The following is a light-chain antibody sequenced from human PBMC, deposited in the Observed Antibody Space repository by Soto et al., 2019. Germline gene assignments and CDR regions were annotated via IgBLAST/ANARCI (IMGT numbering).Light chain of an antibody. CDR3: ISYTSSSTLV. Sequence: QSALTQPASVSGSPGQSITISCTGTSSDVGGYNYVSWYQQHPGKAPKVVIYEVSNRPSWISNRFSGSKSGNTASLTISGLQAEDEADYYCISYTSSSTLVFGGGTKLTVL. J-gene: IGLJ2*01. CDR2: EVS. CDR1: SSDVGGYNY. V-gene: IGLV2-14*01.